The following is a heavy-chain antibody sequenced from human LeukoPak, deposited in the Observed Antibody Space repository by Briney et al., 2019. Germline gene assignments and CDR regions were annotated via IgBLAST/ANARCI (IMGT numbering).Heavy chain of an antibody. CDR2: ISAYNGNT. CDR3: ARDRGTEPYDY. Sequence: ASVKVSCEASGYTFTSYSISWVRQAPGQELEWMGWISAYNGNTNYAQKLQGRVTMTTDTSTSTAYMELRSLRSDDTAVYYCARDRGTEPYDYGGQETLVTVSS. J-gene: IGHJ4*02. V-gene: IGHV1-18*01. CDR1: GYTFTSYS. D-gene: IGHD3-10*01.